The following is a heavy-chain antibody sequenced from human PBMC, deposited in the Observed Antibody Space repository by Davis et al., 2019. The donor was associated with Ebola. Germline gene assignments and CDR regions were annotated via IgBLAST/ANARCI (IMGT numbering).Heavy chain of an antibody. CDR3: ARLPYYDFWSGYYNDFDY. J-gene: IGHJ4*02. D-gene: IGHD3-3*01. Sequence: PGGSLRLSCSASGVTVSSNYMRWVCQAPGKGPEWVSVIYSGGSTYYADSVKGRFTISRDNSKNTLYLQMNSLRAEDTAVYYCARLPYYDFWSGYYNDFDYWGQGTLVTVSS. CDR1: GVTVSSNY. CDR2: IYSGGST. V-gene: IGHV3-53*05.